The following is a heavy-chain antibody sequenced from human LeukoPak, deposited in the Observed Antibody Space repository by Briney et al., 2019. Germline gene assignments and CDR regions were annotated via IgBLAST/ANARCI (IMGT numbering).Heavy chain of an antibody. CDR1: GGSISSSSYY. CDR3: ARLFLGATDY. J-gene: IGHJ4*02. D-gene: IGHD1-26*01. V-gene: IGHV4-39*01. Sequence: SETLSLTCTVSGGSISSSSYYWGWVRQPPGKGLEWIGSIYYSGSTYYNPSLKSRVTISVDTSKNQFSLKLSSVTAADTAVYYCARLFLGATDYWGQGTLVTVSS. CDR2: IYYSGST.